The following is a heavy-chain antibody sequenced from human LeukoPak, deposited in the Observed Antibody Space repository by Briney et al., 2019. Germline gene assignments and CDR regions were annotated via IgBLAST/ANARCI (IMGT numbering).Heavy chain of an antibody. CDR3: ASGYYDSSGYPDAFDI. V-gene: IGHV4-59*01. J-gene: IGHJ3*02. CDR2: IYYSGST. Sequence: SETLSLTCTVSGGSISSYYWSWIRRPPGRGLEWIGYIYYSGSTNYNPSLKSRVTISVDTSKNQFSLKLSSVTAADTAVYYCASGYYDSSGYPDAFDIWGQGTMVTVSS. CDR1: GGSISSYY. D-gene: IGHD3-22*01.